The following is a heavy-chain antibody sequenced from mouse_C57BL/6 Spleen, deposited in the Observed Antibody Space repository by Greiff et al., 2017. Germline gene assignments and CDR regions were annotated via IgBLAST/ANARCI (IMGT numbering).Heavy chain of an antibody. Sequence: QVQLQQSGAELARPGASVKMSCKASGYTFTSYTMHWVKQRPGQGLEWIGYINPSSGYTKYNQKFKDKATLTADKSSSTAYMQLSSLTSEDSAVYYCARSHYGSSYVDYWGQGTTLTVSS. CDR1: GYTFTSYT. V-gene: IGHV1-4*01. J-gene: IGHJ2*01. CDR3: ARSHYGSSYVDY. D-gene: IGHD1-1*01. CDR2: INPSSGYT.